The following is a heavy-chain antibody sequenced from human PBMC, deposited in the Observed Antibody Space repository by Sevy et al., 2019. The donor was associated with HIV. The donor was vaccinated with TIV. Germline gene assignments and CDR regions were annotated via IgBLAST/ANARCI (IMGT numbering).Heavy chain of an antibody. V-gene: IGHV3-30*18. CDR3: AKDNAMIVVVTSYGMDV. J-gene: IGHJ6*02. CDR1: GFTFSSYG. D-gene: IGHD3-22*01. Sequence: GSLRLSCAASGFTFSSYGMHWVRQAPGKGLEWVAVISYDGSNKYYADSVKGRFTISRDNSKNTLYLQMNSLRAEDTAVYYCAKDNAMIVVVTSYGMDVWGQGTTVTVSS. CDR2: ISYDGSNK.